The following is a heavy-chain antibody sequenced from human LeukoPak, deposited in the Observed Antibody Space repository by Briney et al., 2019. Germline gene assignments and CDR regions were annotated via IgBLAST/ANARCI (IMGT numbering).Heavy chain of an antibody. V-gene: IGHV1-24*01. D-gene: IGHD6-19*01. J-gene: IGHJ4*02. CDR1: GYTLTELS. CDR2: FDPEDGET. Sequence: ASVRVFCKVSGYTLTELSMHWVRQAPGKGLEWMGGFDPEDGETIYAQKFQGRVTMTEDTSTDTAYMELSSLRSEDTAVYYCATDPGYSSGWYGGVYWGQGTLVTVSS. CDR3: ATDPGYSSGWYGGVY.